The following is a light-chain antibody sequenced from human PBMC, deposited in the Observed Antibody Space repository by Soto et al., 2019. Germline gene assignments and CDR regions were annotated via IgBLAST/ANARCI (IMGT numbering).Light chain of an antibody. J-gene: IGKJ4*01. CDR2: GAS. Sequence: EIVMTQSPATLSVSPGEKATISCMASQSVSSNLAWYQHKPGQAPRLLIYGASTRATGIPARFSGSGSGTEFTLTISSLQSEDFAVYYCQQYNNWPLTFGGGTKVDI. V-gene: IGKV3D-15*01. CDR1: QSVSSN. CDR3: QQYNNWPLT.